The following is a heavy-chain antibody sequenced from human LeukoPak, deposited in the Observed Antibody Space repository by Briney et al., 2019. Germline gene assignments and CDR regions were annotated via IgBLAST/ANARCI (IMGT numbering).Heavy chain of an antibody. CDR2: ISSSSSYI. CDR1: GFTFSSYS. J-gene: IGHJ4*02. V-gene: IGHV3-21*01. CDR3: ARDHDGADDY. D-gene: IGHD1-1*01. Sequence: PGGSVTHSCAASGFTFSSYSMNWVRQAPGKGLEWVSSISSSSSYIYYADPVKGRFTISRDNAKNSLYLQMNSLRAEDTAVYYCARDHDGADDYWGQGTLVTVSS.